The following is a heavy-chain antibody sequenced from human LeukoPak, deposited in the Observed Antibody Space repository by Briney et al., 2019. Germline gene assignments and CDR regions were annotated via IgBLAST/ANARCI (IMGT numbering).Heavy chain of an antibody. V-gene: IGHV3-7*01. CDR3: VKGGWVHILDH. Sequence: GGSLRLSCAASGFLFSSYWMTWVRQTPGKGLEWVANIKHDGSDAYYADSVSGRLTVSRDNAKNSLYLQMNSLRAEDTAVYYCVKGGWVHILDHWGQGALVTVSP. CDR2: IKHDGSDA. J-gene: IGHJ4*02. D-gene: IGHD2-21*01. CDR1: GFLFSSYW.